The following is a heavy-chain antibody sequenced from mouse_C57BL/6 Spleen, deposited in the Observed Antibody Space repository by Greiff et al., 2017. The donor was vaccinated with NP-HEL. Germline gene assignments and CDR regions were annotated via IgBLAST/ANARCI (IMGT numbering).Heavy chain of an antibody. J-gene: IGHJ3*01. Sequence: VQLQQSGPELVKPGASVKISCKASGYSFTGYYMNWVKQSPEKSLEWIGEINPSTGGTTYNQKFKAKATLTVDKSSSTAYMQLKSLTSEDSAVYYCARSGGKGGFAYWGQGTLVTVSA. D-gene: IGHD1-3*01. V-gene: IGHV1-42*01. CDR3: ARSGGKGGFAY. CDR1: GYSFTGYY. CDR2: INPSTGGT.